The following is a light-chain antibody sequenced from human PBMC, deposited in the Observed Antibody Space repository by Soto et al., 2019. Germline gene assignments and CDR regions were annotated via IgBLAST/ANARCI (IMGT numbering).Light chain of an antibody. Sequence: DIQVTQSPPSLSASVGDTVTITCRTSQNINSFLSWYQHKPGKAPQLLIHSAASLHTGVPSRFSGSGSGTDFALTISSLQPEDFAAYYCQQSYTARFTFGPGTKVDIK. CDR1: QNINSF. CDR2: SAA. CDR3: QQSYTARFT. V-gene: IGKV1-39*01. J-gene: IGKJ3*01.